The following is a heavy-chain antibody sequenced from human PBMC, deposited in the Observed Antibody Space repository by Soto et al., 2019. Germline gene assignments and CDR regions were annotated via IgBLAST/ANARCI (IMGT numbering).Heavy chain of an antibody. CDR3: ATTRGTNQYYFDY. V-gene: IGHV1-69*02. CDR2: IIPILGIA. J-gene: IGHJ4*02. CDR1: GGTFSSYT. Sequence: SVKVSCKASGGTFSSYTISWVRQAPGQGLEWMGRIIPILGIANYAQKFQGRVTITADKSTSTAYMELSSLRSEDTAVYYCATTRGTNQYYFDYWGQGTLVTVSS. D-gene: IGHD2-2*01.